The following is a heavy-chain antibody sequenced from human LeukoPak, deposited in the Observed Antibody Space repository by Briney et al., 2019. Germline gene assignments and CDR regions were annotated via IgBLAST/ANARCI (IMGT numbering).Heavy chain of an antibody. Sequence: PGGSLRLSCAASGFTFSNHWMHWVRQAPGKGLVWVSRINNGGSSTTYADSVKGRFTSSRDNAKNTLYLQMNSLTAEDTAVYYCVRGWFGPDYWGQGTLVTVSS. J-gene: IGHJ4*02. V-gene: IGHV3-74*01. CDR1: GFTFSNHW. CDR3: VRGWFGPDY. D-gene: IGHD3-10*01. CDR2: INNGGSST.